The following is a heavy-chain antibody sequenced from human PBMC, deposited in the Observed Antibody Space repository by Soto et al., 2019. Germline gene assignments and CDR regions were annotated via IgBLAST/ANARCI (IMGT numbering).Heavy chain of an antibody. D-gene: IGHD2-21*02. CDR2: VNPSGGHT. CDR1: GDTFTDYY. Sequence: QVQLMQSGAEVKKPGASVKVSCKASGDTFTDYYIHWVRQAPGQGLEWMGTVNPSGGHTTYAQHFLVRVTMTRDTAASTLYRELTSLRSEDTAVYYCARGGHVVVVTAALDYWGQGTLVTVSS. V-gene: IGHV1-46*01. J-gene: IGHJ4*02. CDR3: ARGGHVVVVTAALDY.